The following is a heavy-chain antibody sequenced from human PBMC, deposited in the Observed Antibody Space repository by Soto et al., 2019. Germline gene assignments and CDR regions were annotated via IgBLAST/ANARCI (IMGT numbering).Heavy chain of an antibody. CDR1: VGTFSSYS. Sequence: QMQLVQSGAEVKKPGSSMKVSCKASVGTFSSYSINWVRQAPGQGLEWMGEIIPIFGTANYAQKFQGRVTITADESTSTAYMELSSLRSEDTAVYYCARDGGRHSGGIDYWGQGTLVTVSS. J-gene: IGHJ4*02. D-gene: IGHD1-26*01. V-gene: IGHV1-69*01. CDR2: IIPIFGTA. CDR3: ARDGGRHSGGIDY.